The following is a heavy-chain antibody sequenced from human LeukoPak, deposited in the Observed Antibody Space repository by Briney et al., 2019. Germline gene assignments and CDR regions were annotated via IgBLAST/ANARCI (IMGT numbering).Heavy chain of an antibody. Sequence: ASVKVSCKASGGTFSSFAISWVRQAPGQGLEWMGWISAYNGNTNYAQKLQGRVTMTTDTSTSTAYVELRSLRSDDTAVYYCARVSGGRRELIQITHSSGSYYLDYWGQGTLVTVSS. CDR3: ARVSGGRRELIQITHSSGSYYLDY. CDR2: ISAYNGNT. V-gene: IGHV1-18*01. D-gene: IGHD3-10*01. J-gene: IGHJ4*02. CDR1: GGTFSSFA.